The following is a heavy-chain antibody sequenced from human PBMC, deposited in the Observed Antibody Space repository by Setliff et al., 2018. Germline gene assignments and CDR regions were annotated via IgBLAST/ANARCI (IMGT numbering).Heavy chain of an antibody. CDR1: GNSFSSFS. V-gene: IGHV1-18*01. J-gene: IGHJ5*01. Sequence: ASVKVSCKASGNSFSSFSITWVRQAPGQGLEWMGWVSTYNGDTKYAQNFRGRVTMTTDMSTSTVYMELRTLRSDDTAVYFCARALGGISAAGNNWLDSWGQGTLVTVSS. D-gene: IGHD6-13*01. CDR2: VSTYNGDT. CDR3: ARALGGISAAGNNWLDS.